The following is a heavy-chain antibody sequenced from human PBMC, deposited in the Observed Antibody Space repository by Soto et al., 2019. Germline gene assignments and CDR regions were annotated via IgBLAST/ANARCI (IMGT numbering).Heavy chain of an antibody. CDR3: ARVERTLSTPFAYGMDV. V-gene: IGHV4-30-2*01. J-gene: IGHJ6*02. CDR2: IYHTGNT. D-gene: IGHD2-2*01. Sequence: QLQLQESGSGLVKPSQTLSLTCTVSGGSINSGGYSWIWIRQPPGKGLEWIGYIYHTGNTFYNPSLQSRVTISVDQSKNQFSLSLGSVTAADTGMYYCARVERTLSTPFAYGMDVWGQGTTVTVSS. CDR1: GGSINSGGYS.